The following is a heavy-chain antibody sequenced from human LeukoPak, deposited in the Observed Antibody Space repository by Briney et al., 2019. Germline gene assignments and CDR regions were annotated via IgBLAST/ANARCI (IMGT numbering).Heavy chain of an antibody. V-gene: IGHV3-48*03. Sequence: GGSLRLSCAASGFTFSSYEMNWVRQAPGKGLEWVSYISSSGSSIYYADSVKGRFTISGDNAKNSLYLQMDSLRAEDTAVYYCARIPMTATRDYWGQGTLVTVSS. J-gene: IGHJ4*02. D-gene: IGHD5-24*01. CDR2: ISSSGSSI. CDR1: GFTFSSYE. CDR3: ARIPMTATRDY.